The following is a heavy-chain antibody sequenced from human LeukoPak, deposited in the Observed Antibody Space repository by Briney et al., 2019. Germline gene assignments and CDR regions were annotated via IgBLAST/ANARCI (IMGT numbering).Heavy chain of an antibody. CDR1: GGSISSYY. D-gene: IGHD5-18*01. V-gene: IGHV4-59*08. Sequence: TSETLSLTCTVSGGSISSYYWSWIRQPPGKGLEWIGYIYYSGSTNYNPSLKSRVTISVDTSKNQFSLKLSSVTAADTAVYYCARRGYSYGYGGYYYYYMDVWGKGTTVTVSS. CDR3: ARRGYSYGYGGYYYYYMDV. J-gene: IGHJ6*03. CDR2: IYYSGST.